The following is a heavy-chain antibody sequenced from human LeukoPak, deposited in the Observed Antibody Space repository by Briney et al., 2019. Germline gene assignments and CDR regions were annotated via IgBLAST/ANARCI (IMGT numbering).Heavy chain of an antibody. V-gene: IGHV1-46*01. CDR3: ARDFVWAVDY. J-gene: IGHJ4*02. CDR1: GFTFSSDH. D-gene: IGHD3-16*01. CDR2: IKPRDDST. Sequence: GASVKVSCKAFGFTFSSDHIHWVRQAPGQGLEWMGIIKPRDDSTIYAQKFQGRLIMTWDTSTSTAYMELSSLRSDDTALYYCARDFVWAVDYWGQGSLVTVSS.